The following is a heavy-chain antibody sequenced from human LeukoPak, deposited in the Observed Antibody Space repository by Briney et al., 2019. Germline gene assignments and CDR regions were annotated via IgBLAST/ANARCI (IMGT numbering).Heavy chain of an antibody. D-gene: IGHD2-21*01. J-gene: IGHJ5*02. CDR1: GGSISSSSYY. Sequence: TSETLSLTCTVSGGSISSSSYYWGWIRQPPGKGLEWIGSIYYSGSTYYNPSLKSRVTISVDTSKNQFSLKLSPVTAADTAVYYCARQVKVRLNDSNWFDPWGQGTLVTVSS. V-gene: IGHV4-39*01. CDR3: ARQVKVRLNDSNWFDP. CDR2: IYYSGST.